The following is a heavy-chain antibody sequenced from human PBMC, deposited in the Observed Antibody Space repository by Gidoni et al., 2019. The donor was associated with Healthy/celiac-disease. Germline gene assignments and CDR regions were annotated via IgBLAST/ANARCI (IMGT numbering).Heavy chain of an antibody. Sequence: QVQLQESGPGLVKPSETLSLTCTVSGGSISSYYWSWIRQPPGKGLEWIGYIYYSGSTNYNPSLKSRVTISVDTSKNQFSLKLSSVTAADTAVYYCARRQYKPYYHYGMDVWGQGTTVTVSS. V-gene: IGHV4-59*08. CDR1: GGSISSYY. CDR3: ARRQYKPYYHYGMDV. J-gene: IGHJ6*02. D-gene: IGHD1-20*01. CDR2: IYYSGST.